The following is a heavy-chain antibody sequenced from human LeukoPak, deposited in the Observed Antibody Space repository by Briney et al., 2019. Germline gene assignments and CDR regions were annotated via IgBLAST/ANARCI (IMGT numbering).Heavy chain of an antibody. CDR3: ARDRDKAAALDY. J-gene: IGHJ4*02. V-gene: IGHV3-21*01. CDR2: ISSSSYI. CDR1: GFTFSSYS. D-gene: IGHD6-13*01. Sequence: PGGSLRLSCAASGFTFSSYSMNWVRQAPGKGLEWVSSISSSSYIYYADSVKGRFTISRDNAKNSLYLQMNSLRAEDTAVYYCARDRDKAAALDYWGQGTLVTVSS.